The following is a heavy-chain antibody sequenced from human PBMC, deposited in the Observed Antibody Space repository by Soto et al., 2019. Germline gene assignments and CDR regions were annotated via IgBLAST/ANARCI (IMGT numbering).Heavy chain of an antibody. Sequence: SETLSLTCTVSGGSVSSGSYYWSWIRQPPGKGLEWIGYIYYSGSTNYNPSLKSRVTISVDTSKNQFSLKLSSVTAADTAVYYCARWTYGSGSYWAKKRKYYFDYWCQGTLVTVSS. V-gene: IGHV4-61*01. D-gene: IGHD3-10*01. CDR3: ARWTYGSGSYWAKKRKYYFDY. J-gene: IGHJ4*02. CDR2: IYYSGST. CDR1: GGSVSSGSYY.